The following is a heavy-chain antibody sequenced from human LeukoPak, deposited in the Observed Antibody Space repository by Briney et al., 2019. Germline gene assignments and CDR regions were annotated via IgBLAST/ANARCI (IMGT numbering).Heavy chain of an antibody. Sequence: GASVKVSCKASGFTFTSYGIHWVRQAPGQRLEWMAWINAGNGNTKYLEEFQGRVTITVDTSASTAYMELSRLRSEDLAVYYCAREMNPVMGSFDTWGQGTMVTVSS. CDR3: AREMNPVMGSFDT. J-gene: IGHJ3*02. D-gene: IGHD2-8*01. V-gene: IGHV1-3*03. CDR1: GFTFTSYG. CDR2: INAGNGNT.